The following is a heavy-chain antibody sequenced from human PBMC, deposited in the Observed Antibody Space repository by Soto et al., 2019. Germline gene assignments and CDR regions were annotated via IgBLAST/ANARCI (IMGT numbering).Heavy chain of an antibody. V-gene: IGHV3-23*01. CDR3: AKCEHIVVVPAIVDY. CDR1: GFTFSSYA. D-gene: IGHD2-21*02. J-gene: IGHJ4*02. Sequence: PGASLRLSFSPSGFTFSSYAMSWVRQAPGKGLEWVSAISGSGGSTYYADSVKGRFTISRDNSKNTLYLQMNSLRAEDTAVYYCAKCEHIVVVPAIVDYWGQGT. CDR2: ISGSGGST.